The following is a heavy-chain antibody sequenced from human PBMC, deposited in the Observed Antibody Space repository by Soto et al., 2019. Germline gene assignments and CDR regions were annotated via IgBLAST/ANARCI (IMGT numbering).Heavy chain of an antibody. CDR3: ARGELWYTNYYDSSGYWPHY. CDR2: IIPIFGTA. D-gene: IGHD3-22*01. Sequence: SVKVSCKASGGTFSSYAISWVRQAPGQGLEWMGGIIPIFGTANYAQKFQGRVTITADKSTSTAYMELSSLRSEDTAVYYCARGELWYTNYYDSSGYWPHYWGQGTLVTVSS. V-gene: IGHV1-69*06. J-gene: IGHJ4*02. CDR1: GGTFSSYA.